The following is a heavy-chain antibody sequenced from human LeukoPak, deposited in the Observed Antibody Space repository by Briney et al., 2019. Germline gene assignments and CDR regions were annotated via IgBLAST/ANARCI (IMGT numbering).Heavy chain of an antibody. CDR3: AEEHDSSWHH. J-gene: IGHJ5*02. CDR1: GFTFSTYA. Sequence: AGGSLRLSCAASGFTFSTYAMSWVRQAPGKGLEWVSAISDDSGRIYYADSVKGRFTISRDNSKNTLYLQMNSLRAEDTAVYYCAEEHDSSWHHWGQGTLVTVSS. CDR2: ISDDSGRI. D-gene: IGHD6-13*01. V-gene: IGHV3-23*01.